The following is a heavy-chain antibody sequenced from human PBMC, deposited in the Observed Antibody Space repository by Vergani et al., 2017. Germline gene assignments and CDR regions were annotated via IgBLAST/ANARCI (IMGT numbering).Heavy chain of an antibody. CDR1: GFTFDTYT. CDR3: TTAWGLYYLHGEYFQY. D-gene: IGHD3-10*01. V-gene: IGHV3-23*01. J-gene: IGHJ1*01. Sequence: EVQLLESGGGLVQPGGSRRLSCAGAGFTFDTYTMAYVRQAPGKGLEWVATISSGGCDIFYADSVKGRFTISRDKSKNTLFLQMNSLKDEDTAVYYCTTAWGLYYLHGEYFQYLVRGTLVSVSS. CDR2: ISSGGCDI.